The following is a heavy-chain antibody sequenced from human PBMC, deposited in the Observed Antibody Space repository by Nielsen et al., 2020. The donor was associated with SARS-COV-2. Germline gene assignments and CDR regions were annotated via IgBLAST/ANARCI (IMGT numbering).Heavy chain of an antibody. CDR2: IGTAGDT. Sequence: GESLKISCAASGFTFSSYDMHWVRQATGKGLEWVSAIGTAGDTYYPGSVKGRFTISRDNAKNSLYLQMNSLRAEDTAVYYCARFTVGGYLDYWGQGTLVTVSS. V-gene: IGHV3-13*04. D-gene: IGHD3-10*01. CDR3: ARFTVGGYLDY. J-gene: IGHJ4*02. CDR1: GFTFSSYD.